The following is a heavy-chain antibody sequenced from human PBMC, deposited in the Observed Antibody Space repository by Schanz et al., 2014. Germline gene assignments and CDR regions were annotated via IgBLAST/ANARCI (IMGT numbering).Heavy chain of an antibody. V-gene: IGHV3-11*04. D-gene: IGHD2-21*01. CDR1: GFTFSDYY. CDR2: VPFDGSQK. Sequence: QVQLVESGGGLVKPGGSLRLSCAASGFTFSDYYMSWIRQAPGKGLEWVAFVPFDGSQKFYADSVKGRFTISRDNSRDTVYLQMNSLRAEDTAVYYCARDGYSVVVISPTESFDIWGQGTMVTVSP. CDR3: ARDGYSVVVISPTESFDI. J-gene: IGHJ3*02.